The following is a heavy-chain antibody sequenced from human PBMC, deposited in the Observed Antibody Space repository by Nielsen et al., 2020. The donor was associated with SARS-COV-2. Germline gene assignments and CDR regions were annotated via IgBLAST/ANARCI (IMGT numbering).Heavy chain of an antibody. D-gene: IGHD2-2*01. J-gene: IGHJ6*02. CDR3: AREEYGFGLDV. CDR2: TFNSGNT. V-gene: IGHV4-30-4*01. Sequence: SETLSLTCTVSRGSISSGDYYWSWIRQPPGKGLEWIGCTFNSGNTYYNPSLRSRVTMSLDTSKNQFSLILTSVTAADTAVYYCAREEYGFGLDVWGQGTTVRVSS. CDR1: RGSISSGDYY.